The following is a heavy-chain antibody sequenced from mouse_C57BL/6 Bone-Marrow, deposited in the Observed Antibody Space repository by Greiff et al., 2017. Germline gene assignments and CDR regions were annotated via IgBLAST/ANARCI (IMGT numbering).Heavy chain of an antibody. V-gene: IGHV10-1*01. CDR1: GFSFNTYA. Sequence: EVQLVESGGGLVQPKGSLKLSCAASGFSFNTYAMNWVRQAPGKGLEWVARIRSKSNNYATYYADSVKDRFTISRDDSESMLYLQMNNLKTEDTAMYYCVRGRVTTGWYFDVWGTGTTVTVSS. J-gene: IGHJ1*03. CDR3: VRGRVTTGWYFDV. D-gene: IGHD2-2*01. CDR2: IRSKSNNYAT.